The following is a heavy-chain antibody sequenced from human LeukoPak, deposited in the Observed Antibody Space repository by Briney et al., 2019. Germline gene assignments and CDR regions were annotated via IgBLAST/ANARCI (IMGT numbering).Heavy chain of an antibody. CDR2: LKQDGSEY. CDR3: ARDYHTYGDYHAFDI. V-gene: IGHV3-7*01. J-gene: IGHJ3*02. CDR1: GFTFSNFW. D-gene: IGHD4-17*01. Sequence: GGSLRLSCAASGFTFSNFWMSWVRQAPGKGLEWVATLKQDGSEYYYVDSVKGRFTISRDNAENSLYLHMNTLRAEDTAIYYCARDYHTYGDYHAFDIWGLGTMVTVSS.